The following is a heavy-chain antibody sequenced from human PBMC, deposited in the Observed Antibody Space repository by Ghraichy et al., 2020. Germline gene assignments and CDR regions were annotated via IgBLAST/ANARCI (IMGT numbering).Heavy chain of an antibody. J-gene: IGHJ4*02. CDR1: GYSISSGYY. D-gene: IGHD2-21*02. Sequence: SETLSLTCTVSGYSISSGYYWGWIRQPPGKGLEWIGSIYHSGSTYYNPSLRSRVTISVDTSKNQFSLKLSSVTAADTAVYYCARVSPPPCGGDCYDNYWGQGTLVTVSS. V-gene: IGHV4-38-2*02. CDR2: IYHSGST. CDR3: ARVSPPPCGGDCYDNY.